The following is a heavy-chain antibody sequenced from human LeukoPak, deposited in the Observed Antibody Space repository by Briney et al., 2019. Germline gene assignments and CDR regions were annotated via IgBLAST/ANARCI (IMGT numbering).Heavy chain of an antibody. J-gene: IGHJ4*02. V-gene: IGHV4-38-2*01. Sequence: SETLSLTCAVSGFSITTGYFWGWIRQPPGKGLDWIGGIYHTGETHYNPSLKSRVTISVDTSKNGFSLKVNSVTAADTAVYYCARGGGSSSWSPIDYWGQGTLVTVSS. CDR3: ARGGGSSSWSPIDY. D-gene: IGHD6-13*01. CDR2: IYHTGET. CDR1: GFSITTGYF.